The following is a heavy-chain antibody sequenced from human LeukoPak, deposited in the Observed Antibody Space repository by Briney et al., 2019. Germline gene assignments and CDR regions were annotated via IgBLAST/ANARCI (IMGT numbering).Heavy chain of an antibody. J-gene: IGHJ4*02. D-gene: IGHD3-16*01. CDR2: ISGSGGST. CDR1: GFTFSSYA. CDR3: ARDRIGGEEY. V-gene: IGHV3-23*01. Sequence: GGSLRLSCAASGFTFSSYAMSWVRQAPGKGLEWVSAISGSGGSTYYADSVKGRFTISRDNSKNTLYLQMNSLRAEDTAVYFCARDRIGGEEYWGQGTLVTVSS.